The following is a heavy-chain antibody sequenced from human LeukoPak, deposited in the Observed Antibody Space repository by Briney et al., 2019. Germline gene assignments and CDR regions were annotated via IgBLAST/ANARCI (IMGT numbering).Heavy chain of an antibody. Sequence: PSETLSLTCTVSGGSISYYYWSWIRQSPGKGLEWIGYIYYSGTTNYNPSLKSRVTISVDTSKNQFSLQLRSVTAADTAVYYCAREDPQTTVPKGMDVWGQGTTVTVSS. J-gene: IGHJ6*02. CDR2: IYYSGTT. V-gene: IGHV4-59*01. CDR1: GGSISYYY. CDR3: AREDPQTTVPKGMDV. D-gene: IGHD4-17*01.